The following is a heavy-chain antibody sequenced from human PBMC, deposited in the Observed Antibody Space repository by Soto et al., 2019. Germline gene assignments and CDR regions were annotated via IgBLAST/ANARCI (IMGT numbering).Heavy chain of an antibody. CDR2: IKSKTDGGTT. CDR3: TTDLMVRGSYYYYMDV. D-gene: IGHD3-10*01. Sequence: GSLRLSCAASGFTFSNAWMSWVRQAPGKGLEWVGRIKSKTDGGTTDYAAPVKGRFTISRDDSKNTLYLQMNSLKTEDTAVYYCTTDLMVRGSYYYYMDVWGKGTTVTVSS. V-gene: IGHV3-15*01. J-gene: IGHJ6*03. CDR1: GFTFSNAW.